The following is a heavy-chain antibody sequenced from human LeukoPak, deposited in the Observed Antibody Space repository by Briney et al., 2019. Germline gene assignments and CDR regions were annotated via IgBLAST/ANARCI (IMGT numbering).Heavy chain of an antibody. J-gene: IGHJ4*02. V-gene: IGHV3-33*08. Sequence: PRGSLRLSCAASGFTFSSYGMHWVRQAPGKGLGWVAVIWYDGSNKYYADSVKGRFTISRDNSKNTLYLQMNSLRAEDTAVYYCARDHSSGWYSDYFDYWGQGTLVTVSS. CDR3: ARDHSSGWYSDYFDY. CDR1: GFTFSSYG. CDR2: IWYDGSNK. D-gene: IGHD6-19*01.